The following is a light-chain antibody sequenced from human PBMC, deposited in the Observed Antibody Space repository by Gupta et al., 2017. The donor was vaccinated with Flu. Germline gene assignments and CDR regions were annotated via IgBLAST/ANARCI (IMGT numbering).Light chain of an antibody. V-gene: IGKV3-20*01. CDR2: STS. CDR3: QQHDYSLRT. CDR1: HSVSSNF. Sequence: GPLYLSPGGRATLSCRASHSVSSNFLAWYQQKTGQAPRLLIYSTSTRATGIPDRFSGSGSGTEFTLTISRLESEDFAVYYCQQHDYSLRTFGQGTKVEIK. J-gene: IGKJ1*01.